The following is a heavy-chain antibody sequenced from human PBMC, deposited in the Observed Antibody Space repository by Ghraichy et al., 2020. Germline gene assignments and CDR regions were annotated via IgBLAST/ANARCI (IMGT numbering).Heavy chain of an antibody. CDR1: GFTFSSYD. CDR3: ARSSIAARAFDY. D-gene: IGHD6-6*01. CDR2: IGTAGDT. V-gene: IGHV3-13*01. J-gene: IGHJ4*02. Sequence: GESLNISCAASGFTFSSYDMHWVRQAPGKGLEWVSAIGTAGDTYYPGSVKGRFTISRENAKNSLYLQMNSLRAGDTAVYYCARSSIAARAFDYWGQGTLVTVSS.